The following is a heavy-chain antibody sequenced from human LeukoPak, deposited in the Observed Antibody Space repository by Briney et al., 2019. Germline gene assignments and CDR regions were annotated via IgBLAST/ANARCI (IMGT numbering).Heavy chain of an antibody. Sequence: GGSLRLSCEGTGFTFSNYAVHWVRQAPGKGLEWVAVISCDGSNKYNADSVRGRFTISRDNSKNTLYLQMNSLRAEDTAVYYCARAVRIVAAGTNPYFYYYGMDVWGQGTTVTVSS. D-gene: IGHD6-13*01. CDR1: GFTFSNYA. J-gene: IGHJ6*02. V-gene: IGHV3-30-3*01. CDR2: ISCDGSNK. CDR3: ARAVRIVAAGTNPYFYYYGMDV.